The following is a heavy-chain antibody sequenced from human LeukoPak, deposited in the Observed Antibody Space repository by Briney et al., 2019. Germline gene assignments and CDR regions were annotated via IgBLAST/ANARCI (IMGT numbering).Heavy chain of an antibody. V-gene: IGHV3-53*01. J-gene: IGHJ4*02. CDR3: AKGATYYDILTGQRSDY. Sequence: PGGSLRLSCAASGFTVSRNYMSWVRQAPGKGLEWVSSICSGGNTYYADSVKGRFTLSRDTSEDTLYLQMNSLRAEDTAVYYCAKGATYYDILTGQRSDYWGQGTLVTVSS. CDR2: ICSGGNT. D-gene: IGHD3-9*01. CDR1: GFTVSRNY.